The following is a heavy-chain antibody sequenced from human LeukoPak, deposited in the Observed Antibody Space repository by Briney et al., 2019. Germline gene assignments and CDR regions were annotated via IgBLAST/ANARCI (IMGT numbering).Heavy chain of an antibody. CDR3: ARASWELLDYYYMDV. CDR1: GYTFTSYY. D-gene: IGHD1-26*01. CDR2: INPSGGST. V-gene: IGHV1-46*03. Sequence: ASVKVSCKASGYTFTSYYMHWVRQAPGQGLEWMGIINPSGGSTSYAQKFQGRVTMTRDTSTSTVYMELSSLRSEDTAVYYCARASWELLDYYYMDVWGKGTTLTVSS. J-gene: IGHJ6*03.